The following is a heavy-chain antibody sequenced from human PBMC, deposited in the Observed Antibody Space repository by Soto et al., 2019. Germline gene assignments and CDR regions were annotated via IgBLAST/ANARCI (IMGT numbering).Heavy chain of an antibody. Sequence: GASVKVSCKASGGTFSSYAISWVRQAPGQGLEWMGGIIPIFGTANYAQKFQGRVTITADESTSTAYMELSSLRSEDTAVYYCARAAPCSGYDSDRFWFDPWGQGTLVTVSS. V-gene: IGHV1-69*13. J-gene: IGHJ5*02. CDR3: ARAAPCSGYDSDRFWFDP. CDR2: IIPIFGTA. D-gene: IGHD5-12*01. CDR1: GGTFSSYA.